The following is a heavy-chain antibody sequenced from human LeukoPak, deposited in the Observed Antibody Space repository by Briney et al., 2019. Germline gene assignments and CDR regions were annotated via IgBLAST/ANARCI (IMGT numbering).Heavy chain of an antibody. D-gene: IGHD2-15*01. CDR1: GFTFGDYW. Sequence: PGGSLRLSCAASGFTFGDYWMNCVRQAPGKGLEWVAIIKQDESERYLVSSVKGRFTISRDNAKNSVYLQLNSLRAEDTAVYYCARGGSRTCSTCYSDASDVWGQGTMVTVSA. J-gene: IGHJ3*01. CDR3: ARGGSRTCSTCYSDASDV. V-gene: IGHV3-7*03. CDR2: IKQDESER.